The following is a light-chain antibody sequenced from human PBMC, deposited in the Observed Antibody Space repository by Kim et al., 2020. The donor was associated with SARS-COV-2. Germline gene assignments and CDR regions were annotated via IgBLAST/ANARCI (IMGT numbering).Light chain of an antibody. CDR2: DVS. V-gene: IGLV2-14*03. J-gene: IGLJ3*02. Sequence: GQSITISCTGTSSDIGGYNYVSWYQQHPDKGPKLMIYDVSYRPAGVSNRFSGSKSGNTASLTISGLQAEDEADYYCSSYANSSPWVFGGGTQLTVL. CDR3: SSYANSSPWV. CDR1: SSDIGGYNY.